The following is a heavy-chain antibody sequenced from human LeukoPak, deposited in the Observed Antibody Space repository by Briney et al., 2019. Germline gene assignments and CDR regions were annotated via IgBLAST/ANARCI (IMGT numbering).Heavy chain of an antibody. CDR1: GGSISSYY. CDR2: IYTSGST. Sequence: SETLSLTCTVSGGSISSYYWSWIRQPAGKGLEWIGRIYTSGSTNCNPSLKSRATMSVDTSKNQFSLKLSSVTAADTAVYYCAREEGREEYSSGWYIDYWGQGTLVTVSS. V-gene: IGHV4-4*07. J-gene: IGHJ4*02. D-gene: IGHD6-19*01. CDR3: AREEGREEYSSGWYIDY.